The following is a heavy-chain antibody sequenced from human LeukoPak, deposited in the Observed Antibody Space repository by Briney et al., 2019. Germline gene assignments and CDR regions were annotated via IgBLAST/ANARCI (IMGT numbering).Heavy chain of an antibody. Sequence: SETLSLTCTVSGGSISSYYWSWTRQPPGKGLEWIGYIYYSGSTNYNPSLKSRVTISVDTSKNQFSLKLSSVTAADTAVYYCARSSIAVAHDAFDIWCQGTMVTVSS. J-gene: IGHJ3*02. V-gene: IGHV4-59*01. CDR3: ARSSIAVAHDAFDI. CDR2: IYYSGST. CDR1: GGSISSYY. D-gene: IGHD6-19*01.